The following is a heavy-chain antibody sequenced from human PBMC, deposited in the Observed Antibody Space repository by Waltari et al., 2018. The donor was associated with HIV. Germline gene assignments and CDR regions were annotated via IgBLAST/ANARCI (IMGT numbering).Heavy chain of an antibody. CDR2: IYYSGRT. V-gene: IGHV4-39*01. CDR1: GGSISSSSYY. D-gene: IGHD6-13*01. CDR3: ARPYSSSWYYFDY. Sequence: QLQLQESGPGLVKPSETLSLICTVSGGSISSSSYYWGWIRQPPGKGLEWIGSIYYSGRTYYHPSLKSRVTISVDTSKNQFSLKLSSVTAADTAVYYCARPYSSSWYYFDYWGQGTLVTVSS. J-gene: IGHJ4*02.